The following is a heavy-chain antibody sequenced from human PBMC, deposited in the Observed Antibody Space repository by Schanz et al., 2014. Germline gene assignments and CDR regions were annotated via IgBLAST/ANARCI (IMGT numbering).Heavy chain of an antibody. V-gene: IGHV3-48*02. D-gene: IGHD1-26*01. Sequence: EEQLVESGGNLVQPGGSLRLSCVASGFTFSSHSMNWVRQAPGQGLEWLSYISGSGNTIYYADSVKGRFTISRDNAKNSLSLQMDRLRDEDTAVYYCARRYSGRYCFDYWGQGTLVAVSS. CDR3: ARRYSGRYCFDY. J-gene: IGHJ4*02. CDR2: ISGSGNTI. CDR1: GFTFSSHS.